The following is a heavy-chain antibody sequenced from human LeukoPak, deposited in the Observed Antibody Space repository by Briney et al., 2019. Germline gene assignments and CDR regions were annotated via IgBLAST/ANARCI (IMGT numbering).Heavy chain of an antibody. CDR2: INPNSGGT. Sequence: ASVKVSCKASGYTFTGYYMHWVRQAPGQGLEWMGRINPNSGGTKSAKNFQGRVTMTRDTSISTAYMALSGLRSDDTAVYYCASLYDIVGTTVDYWGQGTLVTVSS. CDR1: GYTFTGYY. CDR3: ASLYDIVGTTVDY. D-gene: IGHD1-26*01. J-gene: IGHJ4*02. V-gene: IGHV1-2*06.